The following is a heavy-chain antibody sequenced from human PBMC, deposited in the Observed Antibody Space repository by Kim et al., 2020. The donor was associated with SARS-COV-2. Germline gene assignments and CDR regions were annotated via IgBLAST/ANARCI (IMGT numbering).Heavy chain of an antibody. CDR2: IYYSGST. CDR3: ARGVGTMVRGVNYYYYG. Sequence: SETLSLTCTVSGGSISSSSYYWGWIRQPPGKGLEWIGSIYYSGSTYYNPSLKSRVTISVDTSKNQFSLKLSSVTAADTAVYYCARGVGTMVRGVNYYYYG. J-gene: IGHJ6*01. V-gene: IGHV4-39*01. D-gene: IGHD3-10*01. CDR1: GGSISSSSYY.